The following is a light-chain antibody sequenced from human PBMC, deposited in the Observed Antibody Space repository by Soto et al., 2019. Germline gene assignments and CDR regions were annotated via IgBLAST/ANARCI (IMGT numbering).Light chain of an antibody. CDR1: QSVSSN. V-gene: IGKV3-15*01. J-gene: IGKJ4*01. CDR2: DAT. CDR3: QQYNTWPRGET. Sequence: EIVMTQSPATLSVSPGERATLSCRASQSVSSNLAWYQQKPGQAPRLLIYDATTRATGIPARFSGSGSGTEFTLSITSLQSEDFAVYFCQQYNTWPRGETFGGGTKVAIK.